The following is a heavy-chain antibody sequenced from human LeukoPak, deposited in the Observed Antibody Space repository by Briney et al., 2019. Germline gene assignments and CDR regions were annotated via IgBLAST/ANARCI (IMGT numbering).Heavy chain of an antibody. Sequence: TLGGSLRLSCAASGFTFSNAWMNWVRQAPGKGLEWVGRIKSKTDGGTTDYAAPVKGRFTISRDDSKNTLYLQMNSLKTEDTAVYYCTTGIVDGDYFFDYWGQGTLVTVSS. D-gene: IGHD4-17*01. CDR2: IKSKTDGGTT. CDR3: TTGIVDGDYFFDY. V-gene: IGHV3-15*07. CDR1: GFTFSNAW. J-gene: IGHJ4*02.